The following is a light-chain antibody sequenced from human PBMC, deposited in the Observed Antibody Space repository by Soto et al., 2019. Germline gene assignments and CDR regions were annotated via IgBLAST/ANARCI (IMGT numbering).Light chain of an antibody. V-gene: IGLV2-14*01. CDR3: SSYTSCSTYV. CDR1: SSDVGGYNY. Sequence: QPVLTQPVSGSGSPGQAIAIFCTGNSSDVGGYNYVSWYQQHPGKAPTVMIYDVSNRPSGVSNRFSGSKSGNTASLTISGLQADDEADYYCSSYTSCSTYVFGTGTKVTVL. CDR2: DVS. J-gene: IGLJ1*01.